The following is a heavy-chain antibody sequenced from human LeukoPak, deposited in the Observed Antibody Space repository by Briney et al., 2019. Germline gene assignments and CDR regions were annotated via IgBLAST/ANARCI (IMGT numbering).Heavy chain of an antibody. CDR1: GGSISSGGYY. V-gene: IGHV4-30-2*01. J-gene: IGHJ4*02. CDR2: IYHSGST. CDR3: ARRIAVAGIFDY. Sequence: SQTLSLTCTVSGGSISSGGYYWSWIRQPPGKGLEWIGYIYHSGSTYYNPSLKSRVTISVDRSKNQFSLKLSSVTAADTAVYYCARRIAVAGIFDYWGQGTLVTVSS. D-gene: IGHD6-19*01.